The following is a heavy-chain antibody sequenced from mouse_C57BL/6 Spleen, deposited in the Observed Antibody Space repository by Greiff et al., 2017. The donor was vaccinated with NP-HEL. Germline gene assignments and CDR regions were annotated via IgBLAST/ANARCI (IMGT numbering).Heavy chain of an antibody. CDR2: IDPSDSYT. CDR3: ARSKYGNYRYFDY. V-gene: IGHV1-69*01. J-gene: IGHJ2*01. Sequence: QVQLKQPGAELVMPGASVKLSCKASGYTFTSYWMHWVKQRPGQGLEWIGEIDPSDSYTNYNQKFKGQFTLTVDKSSSTAYILLSSLTSEDSAVYYCARSKYGNYRYFDYWGQGTTLTVSS. D-gene: IGHD2-10*02. CDR1: GYTFTSYW.